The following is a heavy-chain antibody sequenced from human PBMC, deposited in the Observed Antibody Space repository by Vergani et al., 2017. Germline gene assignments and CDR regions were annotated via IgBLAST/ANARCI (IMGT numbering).Heavy chain of an antibody. CDR1: GGSFTSYH. J-gene: IGHJ6*03. CDR2: IDHTGRP. CDR3: ARVNTETNGHLYYYYYMDV. V-gene: IGHV4-34*01. D-gene: IGHD4-11*01. Sequence: QVQLQQWGGGLLKPSETLSLTCVVNGGSFTSYHWTWIRQSPGEGLEWVGDIDHTGRPDYNPSLKSRLTMSVDKSRNRFSLPPISVTATDTAIYFCARVNTETNGHLYYYYYMDVWGQGTAVTVS.